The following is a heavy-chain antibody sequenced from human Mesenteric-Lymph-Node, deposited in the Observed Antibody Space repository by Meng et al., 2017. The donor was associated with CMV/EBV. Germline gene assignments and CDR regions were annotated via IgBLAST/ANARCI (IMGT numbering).Heavy chain of an antibody. CDR1: GFSVSSTY. CDR3: ARDTEWELGY. V-gene: IGHV3-53*01. Sequence: LSCAASGFSVSSTYMTWVRRAPGKGLEWVSVIYRDGSTYYADSVKGRFTISRDNSKNTLYLQMNSLRAEDTAVYYCARDTEWELGYWGQGTLVTVSS. J-gene: IGHJ4*02. CDR2: IYRDGST. D-gene: IGHD1-26*01.